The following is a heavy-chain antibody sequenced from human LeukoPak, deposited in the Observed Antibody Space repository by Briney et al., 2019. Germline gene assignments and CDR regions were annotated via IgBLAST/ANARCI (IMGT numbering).Heavy chain of an antibody. CDR1: GYTFTGYY. CDR3: ARDSGGQTHPDDY. CDR2: ISPNSGGT. V-gene: IGHV1-2*02. Sequence: ASVKVSCKASGYTFTGYYMHWVRQAPGQGLEWMGWISPNSGGTNYAQKFQGRVTMTRDTSISTAYMELSRLRSDDTAVYYCARDSGGQTHPDDYWGQGTLVTVSS. J-gene: IGHJ4*02. D-gene: IGHD1-14*01.